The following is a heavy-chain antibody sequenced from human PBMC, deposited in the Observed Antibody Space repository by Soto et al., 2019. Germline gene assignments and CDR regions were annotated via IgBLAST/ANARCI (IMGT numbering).Heavy chain of an antibody. V-gene: IGHV3-23*01. CDR3: AKVFKKSGYPYYYGMDV. Sequence: GGSLRLSCAASGFTFSSYAMSWVRQAPGKGLEWVSAISGSGGSTYYADSVKGRFTISRDNSKNTLYLQMNSLRAEDTAVYYCAKVFKKSGYPYYYGMDVWGQGTTVTVSS. D-gene: IGHD5-12*01. J-gene: IGHJ6*02. CDR1: GFTFSSYA. CDR2: ISGSGGST.